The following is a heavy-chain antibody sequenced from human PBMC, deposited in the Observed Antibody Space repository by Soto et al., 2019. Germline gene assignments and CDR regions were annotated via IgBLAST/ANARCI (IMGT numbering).Heavy chain of an antibody. CDR2: IRSSGGPT. D-gene: IGHD2-2*01. V-gene: IGHV3-23*01. Sequence: DVHLLESGGGLVQPGGSLRLSCAASGFTFSSYAMSWVRQAPGKGLEWVSGIRSSGGPTYYADSVKGRFTISRDNSKNTLYLQMNSLRAEDTAVYYCAKVSPSEHNGMDVWGQGTTVTVSS. CDR3: AKVSPSEHNGMDV. J-gene: IGHJ6*02. CDR1: GFTFSSYA.